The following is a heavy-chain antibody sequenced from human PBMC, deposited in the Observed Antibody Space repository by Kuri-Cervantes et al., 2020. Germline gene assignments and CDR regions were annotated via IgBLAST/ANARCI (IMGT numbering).Heavy chain of an antibody. CDR2: IYSGGST. J-gene: IGHJ4*02. V-gene: IGHV3-66*02. D-gene: IGHD6-19*01. Sequence: ETLSLTCAASGFTVSSNYMNWVRQAPGKGLEWVSVIYSGGSTYYADSVKGRFTISRDNSKNTLYLQMNSLRAEDTAVYYCAKDHGSGWYPDYWGQGTLVTVSS. CDR3: AKDHGSGWYPDY. CDR1: GFTVSSNY.